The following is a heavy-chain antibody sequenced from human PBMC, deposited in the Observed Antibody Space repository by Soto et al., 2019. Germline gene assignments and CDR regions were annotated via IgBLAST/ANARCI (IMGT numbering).Heavy chain of an antibody. Sequence: GESLKISCKGSGYSFTSYWIGWVRQMPGKGLEWMGIIYPGDSDIRYSPSFQGQVTISADKSISTAYLQWSGLKASDTAIYYCARQLPYGGNSYYGMDVWRQGTTVTVSS. CDR1: GYSFTSYW. CDR2: IYPGDSDI. D-gene: IGHD2-15*01. J-gene: IGHJ6*02. CDR3: ARQLPYGGNSYYGMDV. V-gene: IGHV5-51*01.